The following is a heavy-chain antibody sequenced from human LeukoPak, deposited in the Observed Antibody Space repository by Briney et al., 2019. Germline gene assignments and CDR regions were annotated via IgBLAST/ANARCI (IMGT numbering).Heavy chain of an antibody. Sequence: GGSLRLSCAASGVTFSSHAMHWVRQAPGKGLEWVAVISYDGSNKYYADSVKGRFTISRDNSKNTLYLQMNSLRGEDTAVYYCARDYSAAGPIGPRGYYYYMDVWGKGTTVTVSS. V-gene: IGHV3-30*04. J-gene: IGHJ6*03. CDR1: GVTFSSHA. D-gene: IGHD6-19*01. CDR3: ARDYSAAGPIGPRGYYYYMDV. CDR2: ISYDGSNK.